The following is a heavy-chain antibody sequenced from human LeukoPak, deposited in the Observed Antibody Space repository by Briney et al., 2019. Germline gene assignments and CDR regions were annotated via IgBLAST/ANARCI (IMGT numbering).Heavy chain of an antibody. J-gene: IGHJ4*02. V-gene: IGHV4-4*07. CDR1: GASISSYY. Sequence: PSQTLSLTCTVSGASISSYYWSWIRQPAGKGLEWIGHVYTSETFSYNPSLKSRVTMSVDTSRNQFSLKLTSVTAADTAIYYCARTLGSPSYSLIAYWGQGTLVTVSS. CDR3: ARTLGSPSYSLIAY. D-gene: IGHD3-10*01. CDR2: VYTSETF.